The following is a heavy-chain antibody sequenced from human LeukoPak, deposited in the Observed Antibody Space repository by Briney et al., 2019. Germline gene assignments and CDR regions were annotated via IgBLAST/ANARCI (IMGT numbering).Heavy chain of an antibody. CDR3: ARGEDYYDSSGFGAFDI. J-gene: IGHJ3*02. D-gene: IGHD3-22*01. Sequence: ASVKVSCKASGYTFTSYYMHWVRQAPGQGLEWMGIINPSGGSTSYAQKFQGRVTMTRDTSTSTVYMELSSLRSDDTAVYYCARGEDYYDSSGFGAFDIWGQGTMVTVSS. CDR2: INPSGGST. V-gene: IGHV1-46*01. CDR1: GYTFTSYY.